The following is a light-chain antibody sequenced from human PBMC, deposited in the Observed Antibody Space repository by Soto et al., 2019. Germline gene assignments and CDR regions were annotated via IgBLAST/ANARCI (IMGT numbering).Light chain of an antibody. J-gene: IGLJ1*01. CDR3: GADHGRGSNYV. V-gene: IGLV9-49*01. Sequence: QLVLTQPPSASASLGASVTLTCTLSRGYSNYKVAWYQRRPGKGPRLEMRVGTGGMVGYKGDGITDRFTVLGSGLTRYLTIKNIQEYDESDYQCGADHGRGSNYVCGTGTKLTVL. CDR1: RGYSNYK. CDR2: VGTGGMVG.